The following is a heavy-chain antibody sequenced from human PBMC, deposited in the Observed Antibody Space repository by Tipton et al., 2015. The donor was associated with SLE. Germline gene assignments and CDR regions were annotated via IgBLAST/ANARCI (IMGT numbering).Heavy chain of an antibody. CDR2: ISYDGSNK. D-gene: IGHD5-12*01. V-gene: IGHV3-30*04. J-gene: IGHJ4*02. CDR1: GFTFSSYA. CDR3: ANGGGGYRAYGDAY. Sequence: SLRLSCAASGFTFSSYAMHWVRQAPGKGLAWVAVISYDGSNKYYADSVKGRFTISRDNSKNTLYLQMNSLRAEDTAVYCCANGGGGYRAYGDAYWGQGTLVTVSA.